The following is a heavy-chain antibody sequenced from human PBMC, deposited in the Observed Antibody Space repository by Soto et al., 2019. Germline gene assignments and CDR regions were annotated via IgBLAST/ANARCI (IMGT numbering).Heavy chain of an antibody. CDR1: GGSISSGGYS. J-gene: IGHJ5*02. V-gene: IGHV4-30-2*01. CDR2: IYHSGST. D-gene: IGHD3-3*01. Sequence: QLQLQESGSGLVKPSQTLSLTCAVSGGSISSGGYSWSWIRQPPGKGLEWIGYIYHSGSTYYNPSLKSRVTISVDRSKNQFSLKLSSVTAADTAVYYCARANDFWSDNNWFDPWGQGTLVTVSS. CDR3: ARANDFWSDNNWFDP.